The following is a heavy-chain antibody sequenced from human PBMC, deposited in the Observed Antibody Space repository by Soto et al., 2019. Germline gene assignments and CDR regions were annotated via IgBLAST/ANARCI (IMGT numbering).Heavy chain of an antibody. D-gene: IGHD5-18*01. CDR3: ARGGYSYGWSWFDP. Sequence: ASVTVSCKASGYTFTSYDINWVRQATGQGLEWMGWMNPNSGNTGYAQKFQGRVTMTRNTSISTAYMELSSLRSEDTAVYYCARGGYSYGWSWFDPWGQGTLVTVSS. J-gene: IGHJ5*02. V-gene: IGHV1-8*01. CDR1: GYTFTSYD. CDR2: MNPNSGNT.